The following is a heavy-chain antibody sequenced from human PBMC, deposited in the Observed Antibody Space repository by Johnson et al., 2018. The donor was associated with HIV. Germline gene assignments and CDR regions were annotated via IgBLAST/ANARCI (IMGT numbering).Heavy chain of an antibody. D-gene: IGHD2-21*02. Sequence: QMQLVESGGGVVQPGGSLRLSCAASGFTFSSYGMHWVRQAPGKGLEWVTFIRYDGSNKYYADSVKGRFTISRDNSKNTLYLQMSSLRAEDTAVYYCAKDLVVTAPGAFDIWGQGTMVTVSS. CDR1: GFTFSSYG. CDR3: AKDLVVTAPGAFDI. J-gene: IGHJ3*02. V-gene: IGHV3-30*02. CDR2: IRYDGSNK.